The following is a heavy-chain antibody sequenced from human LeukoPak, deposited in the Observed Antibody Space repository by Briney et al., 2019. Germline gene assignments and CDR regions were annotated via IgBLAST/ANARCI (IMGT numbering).Heavy chain of an antibody. CDR2: ISAYNGNT. V-gene: IGHV1-18*01. D-gene: IGHD1-26*01. J-gene: IGHJ4*02. Sequence: GASVKVSCKASGYTFTSYGISWVRQAPGQGLEWMGWISAYNGNTNYAQKLQGRVTMTTDTSTSTAYMERRSLRSVDTAVYYCARARAVGVLYDFDYWGQGTLVTVA. CDR1: GYTFTSYG. CDR3: ARARAVGVLYDFDY.